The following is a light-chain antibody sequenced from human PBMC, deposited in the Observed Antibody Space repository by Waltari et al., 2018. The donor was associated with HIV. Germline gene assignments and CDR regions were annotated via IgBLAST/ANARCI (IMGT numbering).Light chain of an antibody. J-gene: IGLJ2*01. CDR1: SSAIGYFNY. V-gene: IGLV2-8*01. Sequence: QSALTQPPSASGSPGQSVTVSCTGTSSAIGYFNYVPWYQQHPGKAPKLLIYDVNTRPSGVPDRFSASKSGATASLTVSGLLAEDEADYYCAAYAGNNIVIFGGGTKVTV. CDR3: AAYAGNNIVI. CDR2: DVN.